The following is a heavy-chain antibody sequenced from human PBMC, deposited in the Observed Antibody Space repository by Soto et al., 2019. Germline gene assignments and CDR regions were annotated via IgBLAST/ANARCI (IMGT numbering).Heavy chain of an antibody. CDR3: ARDSVLLWFGESPDYYYGMDV. CDR2: ISSSSSYI. V-gene: IGHV3-21*01. CDR1: GFTFSSYS. Sequence: GGSLRLSCAASGFTFSSYSMNWVRQAPGKGLEWVSSISSSSSYIYYADSVKGRFTISRDNAKNSLYLQMNSLRAEDTAVYYCARDSVLLWFGESPDYYYGMDVWGQGTTVTVSS. D-gene: IGHD3-10*01. J-gene: IGHJ6*02.